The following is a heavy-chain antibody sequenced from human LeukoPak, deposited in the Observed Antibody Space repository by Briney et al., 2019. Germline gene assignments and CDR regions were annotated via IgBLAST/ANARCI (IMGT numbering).Heavy chain of an antibody. D-gene: IGHD6-13*01. CDR3: ARGLASSNWPHWFDP. CDR1: GFTFSNYE. J-gene: IGHJ5*02. CDR2: ISAIDSTT. Sequence: GGSLRLSCAASGFTFSNYEMNWVRQAPGKGLEWVSYISAIDSTTYYADSVKGRFTISRDNAKNSLYLQMNSVRVEDTAVYHCARGLASSNWPHWFDPWGQGTLVSVSS. V-gene: IGHV3-48*03.